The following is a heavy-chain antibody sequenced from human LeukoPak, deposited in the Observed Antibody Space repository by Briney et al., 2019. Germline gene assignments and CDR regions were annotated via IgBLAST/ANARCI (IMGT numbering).Heavy chain of an antibody. J-gene: IGHJ4*02. CDR1: GFTFSSYS. D-gene: IGHD3-16*01. CDR3: ARERAYVWGSSNFGY. Sequence: AGGSLRLSCAASGFTFSSYSMNWVRQAPGKGLEWVSSISSSSSYIYYADSVKGRFTISRDNAKNSLYLQMNSLRAEDTAVYYCARERAYVWGSSNFGYWGQGTLVTVSS. CDR2: ISSSSSYI. V-gene: IGHV3-21*01.